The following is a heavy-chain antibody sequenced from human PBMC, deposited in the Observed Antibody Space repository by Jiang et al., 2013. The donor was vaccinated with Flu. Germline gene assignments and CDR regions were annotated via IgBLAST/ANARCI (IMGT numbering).Heavy chain of an antibody. CDR3: AREGPGYNYVDF. D-gene: IGHD5-18*01. CDR1: GDSISSGGYY. V-gene: IGHV4-31*03. CDR2: IYYSGTT. Sequence: GLVKPSQTLSVTCTVSGDSISSGGYYWSWVRQHPGKGLEWIGHIYYSGTTYYNPSLESRVSISMDTPKNQFSLRLASVSAADTAVYYCAREGPGYNYVDFWGQGTLVTVSS. J-gene: IGHJ4*02.